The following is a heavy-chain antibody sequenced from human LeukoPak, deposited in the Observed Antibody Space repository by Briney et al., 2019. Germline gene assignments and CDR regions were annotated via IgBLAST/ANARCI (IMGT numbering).Heavy chain of an antibody. V-gene: IGHV4-4*07. CDR3: AKMGDGEDYSDSSNYYGDY. CDR1: GGSPGNYY. Sequence: ETLSLTCTVSGGSPGNYYASWIRQPAGKGLEWIGRIYATGHTHYNPSLKSRVTISVDTSKNQFSLKLSSVTAADTAVYYCAKMGDGEDYSDSSNYYGDYWGHGTLVSVSS. D-gene: IGHD3-22*01. CDR2: IYATGHT. J-gene: IGHJ4*01.